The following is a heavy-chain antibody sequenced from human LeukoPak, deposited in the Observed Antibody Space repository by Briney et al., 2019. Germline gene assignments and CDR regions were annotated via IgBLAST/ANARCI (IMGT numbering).Heavy chain of an antibody. Sequence: GGSLRLSCAASGFTFSSYSMNWVRQAPGKGLEWASSISSSSSYIYYADSVKGRFTISRDNAKNSLYLQMNSLRAEDTAVYYCARECRDGYNCLDYWGQGTLVTVSS. D-gene: IGHD5-24*01. J-gene: IGHJ4*02. CDR1: GFTFSSYS. V-gene: IGHV3-21*01. CDR2: ISSSSSYI. CDR3: ARECRDGYNCLDY.